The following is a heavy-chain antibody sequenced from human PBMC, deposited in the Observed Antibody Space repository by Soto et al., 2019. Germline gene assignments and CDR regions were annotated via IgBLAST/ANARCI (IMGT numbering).Heavy chain of an antibody. D-gene: IGHD1-26*01. V-gene: IGHV3-23*01. CDR2: ISGSGGST. CDR1: GFTFSSYA. Sequence: GGSLRLSCAASGFTFSSYAMSWVRQAPGKGLEWVSAISGSGGSTYYADSVKGRFTISRDNSKNTLYLQMNSLRAEATAVYYCAKPTPGGELIRAAFDIWGQGTMVTVSS. J-gene: IGHJ3*02. CDR3: AKPTPGGELIRAAFDI.